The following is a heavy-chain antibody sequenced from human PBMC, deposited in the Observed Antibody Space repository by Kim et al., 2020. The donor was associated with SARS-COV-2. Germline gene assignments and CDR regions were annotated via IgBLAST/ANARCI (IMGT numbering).Heavy chain of an antibody. J-gene: IGHJ4*02. Sequence: SETLSLTCTVSGGSISSSDYYWAWIRQPPGKGLEWIGSLYYSGVTYYNPSLKSRVTISVDTSKNQFSLNLNSVTAADTALYYCARQSLYWETTSYYFDSWGQGTLVTVSS. D-gene: IGHD1-1*01. CDR3: ARQSLYWETTSYYFDS. V-gene: IGHV4-39*01. CDR2: LYYSGVT. CDR1: GGSISSSDYY.